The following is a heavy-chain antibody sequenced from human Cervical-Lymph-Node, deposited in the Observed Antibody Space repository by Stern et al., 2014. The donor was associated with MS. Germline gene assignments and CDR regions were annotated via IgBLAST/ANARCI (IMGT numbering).Heavy chain of an antibody. D-gene: IGHD2-2*01. CDR3: ARGGCSDTSCLDY. CDR1: GFTFSSYW. CDR2: INSDGSNT. Sequence: VQLVESGGGLVQPGGSLRLSCVVSGFTFSSYWIHWVRQAPGKGLVWVAHINSDGSNTNYADYVKGRFTFSRDNAKNTLYLQMNSLRVEDTAVYYCARGGCSDTSCLDYWGQGTLVTVSS. J-gene: IGHJ4*02. V-gene: IGHV3-74*02.